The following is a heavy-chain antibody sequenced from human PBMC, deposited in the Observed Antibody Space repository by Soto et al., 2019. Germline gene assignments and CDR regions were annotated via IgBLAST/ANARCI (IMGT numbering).Heavy chain of an antibody. CDR2: ISYDGSNK. V-gene: IGHV3-30*18. Sequence: QVQLVESGGGVVQPGRSLRLSCAASGFTFSSYDMHWVRQAPGKGLEWVAVISYDGSNKYYADSVKGRFTISRDNSENTLYLQMNSLRAEDTAVYYCAKDRMVGAVYYYYYGMDVWGQGTTVTVSS. D-gene: IGHD2-15*01. CDR3: AKDRMVGAVYYYYYGMDV. J-gene: IGHJ6*02. CDR1: GFTFSSYD.